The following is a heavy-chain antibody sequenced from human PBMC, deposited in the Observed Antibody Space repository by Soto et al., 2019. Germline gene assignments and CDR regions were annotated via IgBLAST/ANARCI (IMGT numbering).Heavy chain of an antibody. CDR1: GGSVSSDTHY. CDR3: ARFVRSCSGTTCYTRADV. J-gene: IGHJ6*02. CDR2: IYSSGST. D-gene: IGHD2-2*02. Sequence: PSETLSLTCTVSGGSVSSDTHYWSWIRQPPGKRLGWIGFIYSSGSTNYNPSLKSRVTMSVETSKNQFSLKLRSVIVADTAVYHCARFVRSCSGTTCYTRADVWGQGTTVTVSS. V-gene: IGHV4-61*01.